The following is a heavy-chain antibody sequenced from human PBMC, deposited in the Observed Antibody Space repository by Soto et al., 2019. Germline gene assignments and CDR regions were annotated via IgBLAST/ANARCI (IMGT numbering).Heavy chain of an antibody. CDR3: ARDKMVRRVIARFDP. V-gene: IGHV1-18*01. CDR1: GYTFTSYG. CDR2: LSAYNGNT. J-gene: IGHJ5*02. D-gene: IGHD3-10*01. Sequence: ASVKVSCKASGYTFTSYGISWVRQAPGQGLEWMGWLSAYNGNTNYAQKLQDRVTMTSDTSTSTAYMELRSMRSDDTAVYYCARDKMVRRVIARFDPWGQGTLVTVSS.